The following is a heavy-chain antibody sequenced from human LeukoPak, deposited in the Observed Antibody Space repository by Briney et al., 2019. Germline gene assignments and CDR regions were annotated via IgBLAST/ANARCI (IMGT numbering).Heavy chain of an antibody. CDR2: INSNSGAR. D-gene: IGHD1-26*01. Sequence: GASVKVSCKASGSTFSGYYMHWVRQAPGQGLESMGWINSNSGARNYAPKFQGKVTFSRDNSISTAYMELSSLRSDDTAIYYCARGRGGATTGFDHWGQGTLVTVSS. CDR1: GSTFSGYY. CDR3: ARGRGGATTGFDH. V-gene: IGHV1-2*02. J-gene: IGHJ4*02.